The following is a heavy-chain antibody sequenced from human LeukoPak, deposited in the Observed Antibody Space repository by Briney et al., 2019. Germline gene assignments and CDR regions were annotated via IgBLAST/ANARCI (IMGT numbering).Heavy chain of an antibody. CDR2: INDGGTI. J-gene: IGHJ6*03. D-gene: IGHD1-7*01. V-gene: IGHV4-34*01. Sequence: SETLSLTCAGYGGSFSHYYWSWIRQSPRMGLEWIAEINDGGTINYNPSLMSRVTISLDKSKNQFSLKLSSATAADTAVYYCARRWNYGRNYYIDVWGKGATVSVSS. CDR3: ARRWNYGRNYYIDV. CDR1: GGSFSHYY.